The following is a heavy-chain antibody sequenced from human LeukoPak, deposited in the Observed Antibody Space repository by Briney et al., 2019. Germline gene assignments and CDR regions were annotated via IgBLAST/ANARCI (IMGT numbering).Heavy chain of an antibody. J-gene: IGHJ4*02. Sequence: SETLSLTCTVSGGSISSYYWSWIRQPPGKGLEWIGYIYYSGSTNYNPSLKSRVTISVDTSKNQFSLKLSSVTAADTAVYYCAKVGAAGTAYYFDYWGQGTLVTVSS. CDR3: AKVGAAGTAYYFDY. CDR2: IYYSGST. CDR1: GGSISSYY. D-gene: IGHD6-13*01. V-gene: IGHV4-59*01.